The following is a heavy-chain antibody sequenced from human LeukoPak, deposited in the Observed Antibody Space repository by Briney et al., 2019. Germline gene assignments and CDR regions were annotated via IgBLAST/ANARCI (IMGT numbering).Heavy chain of an antibody. CDR3: ASRKLGNDY. Sequence: SETLSLTCTVSGGSISDYYWSRIRQSPGKVLEWIGYIYYTGSSSYNPSLRSRVTISADTSKNQFSLKLSSVTAADTAVYYCASRKLGNDYWGQGTLVTVSS. CDR1: GGSISDYY. D-gene: IGHD7-27*01. J-gene: IGHJ4*01. CDR2: IYYTGSS. V-gene: IGHV4-59*01.